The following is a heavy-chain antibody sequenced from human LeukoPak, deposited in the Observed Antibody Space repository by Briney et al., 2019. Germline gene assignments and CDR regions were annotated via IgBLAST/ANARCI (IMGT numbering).Heavy chain of an antibody. CDR3: AQNGYYFES. CDR1: GGSFSGYY. J-gene: IGHJ4*02. CDR2: INHSGTT. V-gene: IGHV4-34*01. Sequence: SETLPLTCAVYGGSFSGYYRSWIRQPPGKGLEWIGEINHSGTTNYNPSLKSRVAISVDTSKNQFSLKLSFVTAADTAVYYCAQNGYYFESWGQGTLATVSS. D-gene: IGHD3-22*01.